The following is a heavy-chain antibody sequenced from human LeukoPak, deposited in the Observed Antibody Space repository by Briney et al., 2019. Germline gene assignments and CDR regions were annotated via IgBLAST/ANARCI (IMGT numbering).Heavy chain of an antibody. CDR1: GGTFSSYA. J-gene: IGHJ4*02. CDR2: IIPIFGTA. D-gene: IGHD3-10*01. V-gene: IGHV1-69*01. CDR3: AREWFGELLGLYYFDY. Sequence: SVKVSCKASGGTFSSYAISWVRQAPGQGLEWMGGIIPIFGTANYAQKFQGRVTITADESTSTAYTELSSLRSEDTAVYYCAREWFGELLGLYYFDYWGQGTLVTVSS.